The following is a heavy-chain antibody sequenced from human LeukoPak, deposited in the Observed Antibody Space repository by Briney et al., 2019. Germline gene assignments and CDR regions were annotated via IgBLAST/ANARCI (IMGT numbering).Heavy chain of an antibody. CDR1: GLTFSSYA. J-gene: IGHJ6*02. CDR3: ARDLRGYSGYDEDYYYGMDV. Sequence: GRSLRLSCAASGLTFSSYAMHCVRQAPGKGREWVAIMSYGGNNKYDADSVEARFTISRDSSKNTLYLQMNSLRPEDTAVYHCARDLRGYSGYDEDYYYGMDVWGQGTTVTVSS. V-gene: IGHV3-30*04. D-gene: IGHD5-12*01. CDR2: MSYGGNNK.